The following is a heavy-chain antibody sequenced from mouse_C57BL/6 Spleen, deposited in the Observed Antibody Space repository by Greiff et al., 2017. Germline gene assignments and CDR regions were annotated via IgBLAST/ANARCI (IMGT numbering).Heavy chain of an antibody. D-gene: IGHD2-2*01. CDR3: ARGGLPWYFDV. Sequence: QVQLQQPGAELVKPGASVKLSCKASGYTFTSYWMQWVKQRPGQGLEWIGEIDPSDSYTNYNQKFKGKATLTVETSSVSTYMQISSLASEDSAVYYCARGGLPWYFDVWGTGTTVTVSS. V-gene: IGHV1-50*01. CDR2: IDPSDSYT. J-gene: IGHJ1*03. CDR1: GYTFTSYW.